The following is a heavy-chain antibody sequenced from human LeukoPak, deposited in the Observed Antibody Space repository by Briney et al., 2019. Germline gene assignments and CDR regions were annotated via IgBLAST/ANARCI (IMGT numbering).Heavy chain of an antibody. J-gene: IGHJ6*02. Sequence: GGSLRLSCAASRFTFTTYAMSWVRQAPGKGLEWVGRIKSKTDGGTTDYAAPVKGRFTISRDDSKNTLYLQMNSLKTEDTAVYYCTERDYGDYNYYYYGMDVWGQGTTVTVSS. CDR2: IKSKTDGGTT. CDR3: TERDYGDYNYYYYGMDV. V-gene: IGHV3-15*01. CDR1: RFTFTTYA. D-gene: IGHD4-17*01.